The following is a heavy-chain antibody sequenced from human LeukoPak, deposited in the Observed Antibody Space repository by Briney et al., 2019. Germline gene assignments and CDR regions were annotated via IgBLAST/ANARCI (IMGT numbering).Heavy chain of an antibody. D-gene: IGHD3-10*01. V-gene: IGHV3-23*01. CDR3: VKGFVHPTYYFEY. CDR1: GFTFSSYA. CDR2: ITGGGDGT. Sequence: GGSLRLSCAASGFTFSSYAMMWVRQSPEQGLESVSSITGGGDGTYYADSVRGRFTISRDNSRNALYLKMNSLRAEDTAVYFCVKGFVHPTYYFEYWGQGTLVTVSS. J-gene: IGHJ4*02.